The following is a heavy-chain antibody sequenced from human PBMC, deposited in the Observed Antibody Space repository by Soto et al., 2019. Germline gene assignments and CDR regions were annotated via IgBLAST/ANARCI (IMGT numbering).Heavy chain of an antibody. Sequence: PGGSLRLSCAASGFPFSSYGMHWVRQAPGKGLEWVAVISYDGSNKYYADSVKGRFTISRDNSKNTLYLQMNSLRAEDTAVYYCAKDQSDGYYPRYYYGMDVWGQGTTVTVSS. CDR2: ISYDGSNK. J-gene: IGHJ6*02. V-gene: IGHV3-30*18. CDR1: GFPFSSYG. D-gene: IGHD3-22*01. CDR3: AKDQSDGYYPRYYYGMDV.